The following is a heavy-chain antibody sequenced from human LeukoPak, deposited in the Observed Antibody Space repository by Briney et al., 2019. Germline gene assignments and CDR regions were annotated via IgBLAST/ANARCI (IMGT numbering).Heavy chain of an antibody. CDR1: GGSISSSSYY. V-gene: IGHV4-39*01. J-gene: IGHJ5*02. D-gene: IGHD5-24*01. CDR3: ARSNSPPRDGYNYGWFDP. Sequence: PSETLSLTCTVSGGSISSSSYYWGWIRQPPGKGLEWIGSIYYSGSTYYNPSLKSRVTISVDTSKNQFSLKLSSVTAVDTAVYYCARSNSPPRDGYNYGWFDPWGQGTLVTVSS. CDR2: IYYSGST.